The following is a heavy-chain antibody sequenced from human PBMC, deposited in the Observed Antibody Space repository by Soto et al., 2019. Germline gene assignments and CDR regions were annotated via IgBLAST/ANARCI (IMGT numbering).Heavy chain of an antibody. V-gene: IGHV1-69*01. J-gene: IGHJ4*02. Sequence: QVQLVQSGAEVKKPGSSVKVSCKASGGTFSSYAISWVRQAPGQGLEWMGGIIPILGTANYAQKFQGRVTITADESTSTAYMELSSMRSEDTAVYYCARFVIGAYFDYWGQGTLVTVSS. CDR3: ARFVIGAYFDY. CDR2: IIPILGTA. CDR1: GGTFSSYA.